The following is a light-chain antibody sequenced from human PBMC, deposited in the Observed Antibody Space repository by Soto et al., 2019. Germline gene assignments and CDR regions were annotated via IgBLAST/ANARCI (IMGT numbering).Light chain of an antibody. Sequence: DIQMTQNPSTLSGSVGDRVTITCRASQTISSWLAWYQQKPGKAPKLLIYAASSMQSGVPSRFSGSGSGKDFTLTISSLQPEDFATYYRQQSYSTLITFGQGTLLEVK. CDR1: QTISSW. CDR2: AAS. V-gene: IGKV1-39*01. J-gene: IGKJ5*01. CDR3: QQSYSTLIT.